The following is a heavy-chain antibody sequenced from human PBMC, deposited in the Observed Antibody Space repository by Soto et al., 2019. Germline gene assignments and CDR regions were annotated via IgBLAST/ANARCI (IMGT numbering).Heavy chain of an antibody. CDR3: TTAPFSFITLPGTSFLIGMDV. Sequence: PGGSLRLSCAASGFTLTKASMSWVRQAPGKGPEWVGHIKSNADGGATDYAAPVKGRFTVSRDDSRNTLYLQLNSLKTEDTAVYYCTTAPFSFITLPGTSFLIGMDVWGQGTTVTVSS. D-gene: IGHD3-10*01. CDR1: GFTLTKAS. V-gene: IGHV3-15*01. J-gene: IGHJ6*02. CDR2: IKSNADGGAT.